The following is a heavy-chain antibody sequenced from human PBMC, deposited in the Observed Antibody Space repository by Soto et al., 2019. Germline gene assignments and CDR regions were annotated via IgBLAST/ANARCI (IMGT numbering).Heavy chain of an antibody. CDR1: GYTFTSYA. V-gene: IGHV1-3*01. Sequence: QVQLVQSGAEVKKPGASVKVSCKASGYTFTSYAMHWVRQAPGQRLEWMGWINAGNGNTKYSQKFQGRVTITRDTSASTAYMELSSLRSEDTAVYYCARGACLYWYFDLWGRGTLVTVSS. CDR3: ARGACLYWYFDL. CDR2: INAGNGNT. J-gene: IGHJ2*01.